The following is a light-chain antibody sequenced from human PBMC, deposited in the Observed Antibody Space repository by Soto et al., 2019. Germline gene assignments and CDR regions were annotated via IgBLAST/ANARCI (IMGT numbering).Light chain of an antibody. Sequence: QSALTQPRSVSGSPGQSVTISCTGTSSDVDGYNYVSWYQQHPGKAPKLMIYDVSKRPSGVPDRFSGSKSGNTASLTISGLQAEDEADYYCCSYAGSYVFGTGTKV. CDR1: SSDVDGYNY. J-gene: IGLJ1*01. V-gene: IGLV2-11*01. CDR2: DVS. CDR3: CSYAGSYV.